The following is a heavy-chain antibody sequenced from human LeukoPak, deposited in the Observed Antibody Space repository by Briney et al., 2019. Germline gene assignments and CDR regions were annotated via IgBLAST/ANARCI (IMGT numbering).Heavy chain of an antibody. CDR2: INPNSGGT. D-gene: IGHD3-10*01. CDR3: ARYMVRGVPFDY. V-gene: IGHV1-2*02. Sequence: GASVKVSCKASGYTFTGYYMHWVRQAPGQGLEWMGWINPNSGGTNYAQKFQGRVTMTGDTSISTAYMELSRLRSDDTAVYYCARYMVRGVPFDYWGQGTLVTVSS. CDR1: GYTFTGYY. J-gene: IGHJ4*02.